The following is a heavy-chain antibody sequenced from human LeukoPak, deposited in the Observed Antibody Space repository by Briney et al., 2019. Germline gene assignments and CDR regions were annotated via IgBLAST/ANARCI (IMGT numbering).Heavy chain of an antibody. Sequence: GGSLRLSCAASGFTFSSYAMSWVRQAPGKGLEWVSAISGSGGSTYYADSVKGRFTISRDNSKNTLYLQMNSPRAEDTAVYYCAKLSYDFWSGYPYFDYWGQGTLVTVSS. V-gene: IGHV3-23*01. CDR1: GFTFSSYA. J-gene: IGHJ4*02. CDR2: ISGSGGST. D-gene: IGHD3-3*01. CDR3: AKLSYDFWSGYPYFDY.